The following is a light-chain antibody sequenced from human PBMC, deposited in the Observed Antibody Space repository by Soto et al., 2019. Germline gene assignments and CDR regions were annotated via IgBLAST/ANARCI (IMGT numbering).Light chain of an antibody. J-gene: IGLJ2*01. CDR2: DND. Sequence: QSVLTQPPSVSAAPGQKVTISCSGSNSNIGNNYVSWHQQVPGSAPKLLIYDNDNRPSGIPDRFSGSKSGTSAFLAITGLQADDEADYYCQSYDSSLSGHVVFGGGTKLTVL. CDR1: NSNIGNNY. CDR3: QSYDSSLSGHVV. V-gene: IGLV1-51*01.